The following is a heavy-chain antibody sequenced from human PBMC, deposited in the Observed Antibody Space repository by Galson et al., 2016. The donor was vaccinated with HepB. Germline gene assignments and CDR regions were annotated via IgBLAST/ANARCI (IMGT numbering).Heavy chain of an antibody. CDR3: ARDLRGDY. CDR2: IRSKAFGGTT. Sequence: SLRLSCAASGFTFGDFALTWFRQAPGRGLEWLGFIRSKAFGGTTDYAASVKGRFTISRDDSKSIAYLQMNSLKTEDTAVYHCARDLRGDYWGQGTRVTVSS. V-gene: IGHV3-49*03. CDR1: GFTFGDFA. J-gene: IGHJ4*02.